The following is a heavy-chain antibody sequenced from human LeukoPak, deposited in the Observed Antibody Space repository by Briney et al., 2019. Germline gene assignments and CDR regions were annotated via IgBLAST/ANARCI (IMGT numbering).Heavy chain of an antibody. CDR3: AREKDSSSWYDY. CDR2: ISAYNGNT. Sequence: ASVKVSCKASGYTFTGYYMHWVRQAPGQGLEWMGWISAYNGNTNYAQKLQGRVTMTTDTSTSTAYMELRSLRSDDTAVYYCAREKDSSSWYDYWGQGTLVTVSS. V-gene: IGHV1-18*04. J-gene: IGHJ4*02. D-gene: IGHD6-13*01. CDR1: GYTFTGYY.